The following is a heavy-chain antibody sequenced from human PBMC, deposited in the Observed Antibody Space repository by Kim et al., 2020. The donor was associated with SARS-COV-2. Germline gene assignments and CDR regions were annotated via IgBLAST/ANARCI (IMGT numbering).Heavy chain of an antibody. CDR2: IKSKTDGGTT. J-gene: IGHJ5*02. CDR3: TTVRPLFRHPDGGSTDWFDP. D-gene: IGHD2-2*01. V-gene: IGHV3-15*01. Sequence: GGSLRLSCAASGFTFSNAWMSWVRQAPGKGLEWVGRIKSKTDGGTTDYAAPVKGRFTISRDDSKNTLYLQMNSLKTEDTAVYYCTTVRPLFRHPDGGSTDWFDPWGQGTLVTVSS. CDR1: GFTFSNAW.